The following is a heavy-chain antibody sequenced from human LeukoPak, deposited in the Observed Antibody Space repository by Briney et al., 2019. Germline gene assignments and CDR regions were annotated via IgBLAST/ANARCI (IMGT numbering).Heavy chain of an antibody. J-gene: IGHJ5*01. Sequence: SSETLSLTCTVSGGSISSYHWIWIRQPAGKGLEWIGRINSNGNTVYNPSLKSRATMSLDMTNNQFSLKLSSVTAADTAVYYCARDRGLDGSDQLDSWGPGTLVTVPS. D-gene: IGHD3-10*01. CDR3: ARDRGLDGSDQLDS. V-gene: IGHV4-4*07. CDR1: GGSISSYH. CDR2: INSNGNT.